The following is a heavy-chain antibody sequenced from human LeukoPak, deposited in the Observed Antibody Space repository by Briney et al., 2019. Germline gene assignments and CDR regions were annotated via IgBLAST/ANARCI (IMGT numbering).Heavy chain of an antibody. J-gene: IGHJ6*02. Sequence: GGSLRLSCAASGFTFRSNYMSWVRQAPGKGLEWVSIIYSDGSTYYADSVKGRFTISRDNSKNTLYLQMNSLRAEDTAVYYCARDLGHYYGMDVWGQGTTVTVSS. V-gene: IGHV3-53*01. CDR2: IYSDGST. CDR3: ARDLGHYYGMDV. CDR1: GFTFRSNY.